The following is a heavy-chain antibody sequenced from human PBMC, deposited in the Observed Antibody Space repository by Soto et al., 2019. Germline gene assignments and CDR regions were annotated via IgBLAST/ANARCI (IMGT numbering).Heavy chain of an antibody. V-gene: IGHV3-30*18. J-gene: IGHJ4*02. D-gene: IGHD3-10*01. CDR1: GFTFSNYG. CDR2: ISYGGSNK. CDR3: AKVAYGSGNAFDY. Sequence: QVQLVESGGGVVQPGRSLRLSCAASGFTFSNYGMHWVGQAPGKGLEWVAVISYGGSNKYYADSVKGRFTISRDSSKNTLYLHMNSLRAEDTAVYYCAKVAYGSGNAFDYWGQGALVTVSS.